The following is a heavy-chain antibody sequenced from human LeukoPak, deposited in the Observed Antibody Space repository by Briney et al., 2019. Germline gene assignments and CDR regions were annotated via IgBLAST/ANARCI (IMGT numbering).Heavy chain of an antibody. CDR1: GFTFSSYW. D-gene: IGHD2-15*01. CDR3: ARDQLYCSGGYCYFDY. J-gene: IGHJ4*02. Sequence: PGGSLRLSCAASGFTFSSYWMHWVRQAPGKGLVWVSRIKSDGSSTSYADSVKGRFTISRDNAKNTLYLQMNSLRAEDTAVYYCARDQLYCSGGYCYFDYWGQGTLVTVSS. CDR2: IKSDGSST. V-gene: IGHV3-74*01.